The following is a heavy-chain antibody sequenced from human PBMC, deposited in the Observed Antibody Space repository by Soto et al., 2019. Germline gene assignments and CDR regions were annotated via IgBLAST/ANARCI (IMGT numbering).Heavy chain of an antibody. D-gene: IGHD4-17*01. J-gene: IGHJ6*02. CDR2: ISYDGGNG. CDR1: GFTFSRYG. V-gene: IGHV3-30*18. CDR3: VKDYGANSGGYYGMDV. Sequence: PGGSLRLSCAASGFTFSRYGMHWVRQAPGKGLDWVAVISYDGGNGYYGDSVKGRFTISRDNSKNTLYLQMNNLRAEDTAVYYCVKDYGANSGGYYGMDVWGQGTTVTVSS.